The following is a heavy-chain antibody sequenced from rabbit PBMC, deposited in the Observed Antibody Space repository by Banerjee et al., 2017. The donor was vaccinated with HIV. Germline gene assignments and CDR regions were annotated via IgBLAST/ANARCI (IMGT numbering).Heavy chain of an antibody. CDR2: IYAGSSGST. Sequence: QSLEESGGDLVKPGASLTLTCTASGFSFSSSYYMCWVRQAPGKGLEWIACIYAGSSGSTYYASWAKGRFTISKTSSTTVTLQMTSLTAADTATYFCARGGAGYAGYGYARIFNLWGQGTLVTVS. CDR3: ARGGAGYAGYGYARIFNL. CDR1: GFSFSSSYY. D-gene: IGHD6-1*01. V-gene: IGHV1S40*01. J-gene: IGHJ4*01.